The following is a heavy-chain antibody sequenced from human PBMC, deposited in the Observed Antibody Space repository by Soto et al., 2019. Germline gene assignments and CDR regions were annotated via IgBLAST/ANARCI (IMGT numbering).Heavy chain of an antibody. CDR3: ARYYYDSRGYDGMDV. CDR1: VFKISSSG. D-gene: IGHD3-22*01. Sequence: QPGGPLRLSGAAFVFKISSSGMNWVRQAPGGGLEGVAYFSECGSNKLYAAPVKCRFTVSSDTPKNSLYLQMSGLSDEDRAVYYCARYYYDSRGYDGMDVWGQGTTVTVSS. J-gene: IGHJ6*02. CDR2: FSECGSNK. V-gene: IGHV3-48*02.